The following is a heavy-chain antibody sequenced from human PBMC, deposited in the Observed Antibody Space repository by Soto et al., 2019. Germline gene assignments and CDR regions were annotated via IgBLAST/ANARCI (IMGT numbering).Heavy chain of an antibody. CDR2: ISWNSGSI. CDR3: AKDTSSLVATISAFDI. D-gene: IGHD5-12*01. CDR1: GFTFDDYA. V-gene: IGHV3-9*01. Sequence: EVQLVESGGGLVQPGRSLRLSCAASGFTFDDYAMHWVRQAPGKGLEWVSGISWNSGSIGYADSVKGRFTISRDNAKNSLYLQMNSRRAEDTALYYCAKDTSSLVATISAFDIWGQGTMFTVSS. J-gene: IGHJ3*02.